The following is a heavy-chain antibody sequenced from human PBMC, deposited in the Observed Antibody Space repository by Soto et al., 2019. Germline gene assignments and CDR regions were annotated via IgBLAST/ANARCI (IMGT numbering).Heavy chain of an antibody. J-gene: IGHJ4*02. V-gene: IGHV3-23*01. CDR3: AKDICGNSSCYNDY. CDR2: ITDNGGST. CDR1: GFMFSSYV. Sequence: EVQLLESGGGLVQPGGSLRLSCAASGFMFSSYVMNWVRQAPGKGLEWVSSITDNGGSTYYADSVKGRFTISRDNSKNTLYLQMTSLRADDTAVYYCAKDICGNSSCYNDYWGQGTLVTVSP. D-gene: IGHD2-15*01.